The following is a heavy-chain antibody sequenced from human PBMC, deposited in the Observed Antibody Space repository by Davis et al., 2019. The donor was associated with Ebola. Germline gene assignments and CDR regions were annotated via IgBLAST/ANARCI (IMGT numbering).Heavy chain of an antibody. Sequence: MPSETLSLPCALYGGPFSGYYWSWIRQPPGKGLEWIGEINHCGITNYNPSLKSRVTISVDTSKNQFSLKLSSVTAADTAVYYSARGEWGGSYSPYFDYWGQGTLVTVSS. J-gene: IGHJ4*02. V-gene: IGHV4-34*01. CDR2: INHCGIT. CDR1: GGPFSGYY. CDR3: ARGEWGGSYSPYFDY. D-gene: IGHD1-26*01.